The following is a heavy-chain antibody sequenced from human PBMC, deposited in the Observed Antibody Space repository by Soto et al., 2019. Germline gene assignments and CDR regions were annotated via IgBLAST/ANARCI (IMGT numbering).Heavy chain of an antibody. V-gene: IGHV4-59*01. J-gene: IGHJ4*02. CDR3: ARDNGYSYGYNLDH. CDR1: GGSISSYY. CDR2: IYYSGST. Sequence: SETLSLTCTVSGGSISSYYWSWIRQPPGKGLEWIGYIYYSGSTNYNPSLKSRVTISVDTSKNQFSLKLSSVTAADTSVYYCARDNGYSYGYNLDHWGQGTLVTVSS. D-gene: IGHD5-18*01.